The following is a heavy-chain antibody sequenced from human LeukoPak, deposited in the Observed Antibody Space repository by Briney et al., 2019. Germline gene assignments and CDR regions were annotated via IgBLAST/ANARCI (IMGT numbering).Heavy chain of an antibody. CDR3: AKDITDSSGYTYDAFDM. Sequence: GGSLRLSCAASGITFSSYAMSWVRQAPGKGLEWVSGISWNSGSIGFADSVKGRFAISRDSAKNSLFLEMNSLRPEDTALYYCAKDITDSSGYTYDAFDMWGQGTRVTVS. J-gene: IGHJ3*02. V-gene: IGHV3-9*01. D-gene: IGHD6-19*01. CDR1: GITFSSYA. CDR2: ISWNSGSI.